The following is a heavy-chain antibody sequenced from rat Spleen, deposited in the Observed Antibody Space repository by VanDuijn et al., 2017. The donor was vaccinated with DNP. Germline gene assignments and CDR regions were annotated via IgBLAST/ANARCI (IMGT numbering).Heavy chain of an antibody. CDR2: ISYDGGST. V-gene: IGHV5-20*01. CDR1: GFTFSDYY. Sequence: EVQLVESGGGLVQPGRSLKLSCAASGFTFSDYYMAWVRQAPTKGLEWVASISYDGGSTYYRDSVKGRFTISRDNAKSSLYLQMDSLRSEDTATYYCTTERYYSGGAMDAWGQGTSVTVSS. J-gene: IGHJ4*01. CDR3: TTERYYSGGAMDA. D-gene: IGHD1-1*01.